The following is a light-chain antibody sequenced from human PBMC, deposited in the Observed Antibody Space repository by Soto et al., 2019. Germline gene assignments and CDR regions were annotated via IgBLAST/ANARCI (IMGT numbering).Light chain of an antibody. Sequence: DIQLTQSPSSLSASVGDRITITCRASQDVNIYLAWYQQKPGKVPELLIYGASILHSGVPSRFSGRGSGTAFTLTIAGLQREDFATYYCQNYDSVPRTFGHGTKLEI. V-gene: IGKV1-27*01. CDR2: GAS. CDR1: QDVNIY. J-gene: IGKJ1*01. CDR3: QNYDSVPRT.